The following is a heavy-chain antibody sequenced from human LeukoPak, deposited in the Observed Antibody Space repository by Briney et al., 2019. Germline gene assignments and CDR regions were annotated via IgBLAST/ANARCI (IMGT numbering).Heavy chain of an antibody. J-gene: IGHJ4*02. CDR3: ARAADYVWGSYRRSPRFDY. Sequence: PSQTLSLTCTVSGGSISSGGYYWSWIRQHPGKGLEWIGYIYYSGSTYYNPSLKSRVTISVDTSKNQFSLKLSSVTAADTAVYYCARAADYVWGSYRRSPRFDYWGQGTLVTVSS. V-gene: IGHV4-31*03. CDR1: GGSISSGGYY. CDR2: IYYSGST. D-gene: IGHD3-16*02.